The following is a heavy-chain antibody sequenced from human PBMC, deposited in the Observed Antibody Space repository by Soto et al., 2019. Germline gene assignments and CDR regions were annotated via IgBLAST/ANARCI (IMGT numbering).Heavy chain of an antibody. J-gene: IGHJ6*02. Sequence: SLRLSCAASGFTFSSYSMNWVRQAPGKGLEWVSSISSSSSHIYYADSVKGRFTISRDNAKNSLYLQMNSLRAEDTAVYYCAREEIAVAGIYYYYYGMDVWGQGTTVTVSS. CDR3: AREEIAVAGIYYYYYGMDV. CDR2: ISSSSSHI. CDR1: GFTFSSYS. V-gene: IGHV3-21*01. D-gene: IGHD6-19*01.